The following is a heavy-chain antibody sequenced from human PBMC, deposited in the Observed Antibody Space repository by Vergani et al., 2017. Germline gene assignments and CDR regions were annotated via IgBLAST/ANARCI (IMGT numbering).Heavy chain of an antibody. CDR2: IVVGSGNT. Sequence: QMQLVQSGPEVKKPGTSVKVSCKASGFTFTSSAVQWVRQSRGQRLEWIGWIVVGSGNTNYEKKFQERVTITRDMSTSTAYMELSSLRSEDTAVYYCARVEIAAEARGDYFDYWGQGTLVTVSS. D-gene: IGHD6-25*01. J-gene: IGHJ4*02. CDR1: GFTFTSSA. V-gene: IGHV1-58*01. CDR3: ARVEIAAEARGDYFDY.